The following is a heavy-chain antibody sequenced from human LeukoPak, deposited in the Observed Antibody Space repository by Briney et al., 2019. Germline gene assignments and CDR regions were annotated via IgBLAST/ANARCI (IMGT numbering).Heavy chain of an antibody. CDR2: INHSGST. D-gene: IGHD3-22*01. V-gene: IGHV4-34*01. CDR3: ARCSVHYYDSSGYTAPFDY. J-gene: IGHJ4*02. CDR1: GGSFSGYY. Sequence: TSETLSLTCAVYGGSFSGYYWSWIRQPPGKGLEWIGEINHSGSTNYNPSLKSRVTISVDTSKNQFSLKLSSVTAADTAVYYCARCSVHYYDSSGYTAPFDYWGQGTLVTVSS.